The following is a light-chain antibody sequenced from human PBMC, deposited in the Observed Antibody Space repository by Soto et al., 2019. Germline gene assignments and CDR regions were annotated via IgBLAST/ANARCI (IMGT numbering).Light chain of an antibody. V-gene: IGKV1-5*03. Sequence: DIQMTQSPLSLSASIGDRVTITCRASQKFSSYVNWYQQKEGKAPKLLIYKASSLESGVPSRFSGSGSGTEFPLTISSLKPDDFATYYCQQYNSYPLTFGGGTKVDIK. J-gene: IGKJ4*01. CDR1: QKFSSY. CDR2: KAS. CDR3: QQYNSYPLT.